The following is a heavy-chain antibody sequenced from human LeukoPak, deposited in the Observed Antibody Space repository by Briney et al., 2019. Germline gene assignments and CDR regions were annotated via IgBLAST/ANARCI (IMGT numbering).Heavy chain of an antibody. CDR3: AKDLGGRYYDYFDY. CDR2: ISSNSRSI. D-gene: IGHD1-26*01. J-gene: IGHJ4*02. Sequence: GRSLRLSCAASGFTFDDYPMHWIRQAPGKGPEWVSGISSNSRSIGYADSVKGRFTISRDNAKNSLYLQMNSLRAEDTASYYCAKDLGGRYYDYFDYWGQGTLVTVSS. V-gene: IGHV3-9*01. CDR1: GFTFDDYP.